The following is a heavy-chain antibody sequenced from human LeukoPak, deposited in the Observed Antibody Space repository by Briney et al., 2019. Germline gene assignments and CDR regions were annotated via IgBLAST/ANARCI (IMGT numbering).Heavy chain of an antibody. CDR3: AREIPVAARPGNWFDP. Sequence: GGSLRPSCAASGFTFDDYGMSWVRQAPGKRLEWVSGISWNGDSTGYADSVKGRFTISRDNAKNSLYLQMNSLRAEDTALYYCAREIPVAARPGNWFDPWGQGTLVTVSS. CDR1: GFTFDDYG. CDR2: ISWNGDST. D-gene: IGHD6-6*01. V-gene: IGHV3-20*04. J-gene: IGHJ5*02.